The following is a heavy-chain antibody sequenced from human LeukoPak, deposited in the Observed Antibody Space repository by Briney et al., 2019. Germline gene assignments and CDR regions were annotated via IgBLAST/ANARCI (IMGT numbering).Heavy chain of an antibody. CDR1: GFTFSSYA. CDR2: ISGSGGST. J-gene: IGHJ5*02. V-gene: IGHV3-23*01. D-gene: IGHD3-22*01. Sequence: PGGSLRLACAASGFTFSSYAMSWVRQAPGKGLEWVSAISGSGGSTYYADSVKGRFTISRDNAKNSLYLQMNSLRDEDTAVYYCARDTGYYDSSGYYLYNWFDPWGQGTLVTVSS. CDR3: ARDTGYYDSSGYYLYNWFDP.